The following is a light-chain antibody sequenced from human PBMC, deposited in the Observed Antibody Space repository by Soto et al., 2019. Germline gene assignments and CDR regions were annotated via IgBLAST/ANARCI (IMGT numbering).Light chain of an antibody. CDR1: QSLLHSDGYNY. CDR3: MQALQTPLT. Sequence: DIVMTQSPLSLPVTPGEPASISCRSSQSLLHSDGYNYLDWYLQKPGQSPQVLISLGSTRASGVPDRFSGSGSGTDFTLKISRVEAEDIGVYYCMQALQTPLTFGGGTKVEIK. J-gene: IGKJ4*01. V-gene: IGKV2-28*01. CDR2: LGS.